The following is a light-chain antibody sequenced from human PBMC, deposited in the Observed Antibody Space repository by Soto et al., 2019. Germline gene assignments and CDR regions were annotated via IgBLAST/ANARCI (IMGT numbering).Light chain of an antibody. J-gene: IGKJ2*01. CDR2: WAS. CDR1: QSVLYSSNNKNY. Sequence: DIVMTQSPDSLAVSLGERATINCKSSQSVLYSSNNKNYLAWYQQKTGQPPKLLIYWASNRESGVPDRFSGSGSGADFTLTISSLQTEDVAVYYCQQYYSTPPLFGQGTKLEIK. V-gene: IGKV4-1*01. CDR3: QQYYSTPPL.